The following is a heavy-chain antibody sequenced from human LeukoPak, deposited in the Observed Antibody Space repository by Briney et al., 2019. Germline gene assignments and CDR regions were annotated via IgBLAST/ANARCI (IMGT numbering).Heavy chain of an antibody. CDR1: GYTFTSYY. CDR2: INPSGGNT. D-gene: IGHD3-10*01. V-gene: IGHV1-46*01. Sequence: ASVKVSCKASGYTFTSYYMHWVRQAPGQGLGWMGIINPSGGNTGYAQKFQGRVTMTRNTSISTAYMELSSLRSEDTAVYYCARVNGGFGELLPDYWGQGTLVTVSS. J-gene: IGHJ4*02. CDR3: ARVNGGFGELLPDY.